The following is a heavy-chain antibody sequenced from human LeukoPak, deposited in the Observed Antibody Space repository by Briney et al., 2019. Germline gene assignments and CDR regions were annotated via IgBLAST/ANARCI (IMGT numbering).Heavy chain of an antibody. D-gene: IGHD3-10*01. V-gene: IGHV1-2*02. CDR2: INPNSGGT. Sequence: ASVKVSCKASGYTLTSYGISWVRQAPGQGLEWMGWINPNSGGTNYAQKFQGRVTMTRDTSISTAYMELSRLRSDDTAVYYCARGLHMVRGEDYYYMDVWGKGTTVTVSS. CDR3: ARGLHMVRGEDYYYMDV. J-gene: IGHJ6*03. CDR1: GYTLTSYG.